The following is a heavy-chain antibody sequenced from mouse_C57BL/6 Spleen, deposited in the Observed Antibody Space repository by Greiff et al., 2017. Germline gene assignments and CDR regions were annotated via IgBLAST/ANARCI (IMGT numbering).Heavy chain of an antibody. CDR1: GYAFSSSW. CDR3: ARWDDYDVWFAY. D-gene: IGHD2-4*01. Sequence: VKLQESGPELVKPGASVKISCKASGYAFSSSWMNWVKQRPGKGLEWIGRIYPGDGDTNYNGKFKGKATLTADKSSSTAYMQLSSLTSEDSAVYFCARWDDYDVWFAYWGQGTLVTVSA. CDR2: IYPGDGDT. V-gene: IGHV1-82*01. J-gene: IGHJ3*01.